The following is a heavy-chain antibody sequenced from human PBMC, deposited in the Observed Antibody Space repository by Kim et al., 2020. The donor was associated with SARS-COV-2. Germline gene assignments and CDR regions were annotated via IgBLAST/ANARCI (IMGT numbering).Heavy chain of an antibody. J-gene: IGHJ5*02. CDR3: ARGYYH. D-gene: IGHD2-8*01. Sequence: KQSGNPTYTPTLTSRVTISVDTSKNPFSLKLSSVTAADTAVYYCARGYYHWGQGTLVTVSS. CDR2: KQSGNP. V-gene: IGHV4-34*01.